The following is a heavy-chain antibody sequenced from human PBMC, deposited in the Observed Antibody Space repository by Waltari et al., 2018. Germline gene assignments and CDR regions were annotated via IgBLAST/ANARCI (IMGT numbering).Heavy chain of an antibody. CDR1: GGSFGGYY. D-gene: IGHD3-10*01. Sequence: QVQLQQWGAGLLKPSETLSLTCAVNGGSFGGYYWSWIRKPPGQGREWIGEINHSGSTNYNPSLKSRVTISVDTSKNQFSLKLSSVTAADTAVYYCARGTDITMVRGVIIMSWFDPWGQGTLVTVSS. J-gene: IGHJ5*02. CDR3: ARGTDITMVRGVIIMSWFDP. V-gene: IGHV4-34*01. CDR2: INHSGST.